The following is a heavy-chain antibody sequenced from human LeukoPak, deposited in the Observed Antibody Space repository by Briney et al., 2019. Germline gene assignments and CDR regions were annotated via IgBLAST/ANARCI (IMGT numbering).Heavy chain of an antibody. CDR1: GGSISSYY. V-gene: IGHV4-4*07. Sequence: SETLSLTCTVSGGSISSYYWSWIRQPAGKGLEWIGRIYTSGSTNYNPSLKSRVTISADKSKNQFSLKLSSVTAADTAVYYCAGTIFGVARGEVDYWGQGTLVTVSS. CDR2: IYTSGST. J-gene: IGHJ4*02. D-gene: IGHD3-3*01. CDR3: AGTIFGVARGEVDY.